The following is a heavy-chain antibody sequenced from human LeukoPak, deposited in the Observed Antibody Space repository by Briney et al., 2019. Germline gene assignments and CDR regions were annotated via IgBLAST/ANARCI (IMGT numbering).Heavy chain of an antibody. CDR2: IYYSGST. J-gene: IGHJ3*02. D-gene: IGHD6-13*01. V-gene: IGHV4-59*01. CDR1: GGSISSYY. CDR3: ARVRYFIAAAPGGIDAFDI. Sequence: SETLSLTCTVSGGSISSYYWSWIRQPPGKGLEWIGYIYYSGSTNYNPSLKSRVTISVDTSKNHFSLKLSSVTAADTAVYYCARVRYFIAAAPGGIDAFDIWGQGTMVTVSS.